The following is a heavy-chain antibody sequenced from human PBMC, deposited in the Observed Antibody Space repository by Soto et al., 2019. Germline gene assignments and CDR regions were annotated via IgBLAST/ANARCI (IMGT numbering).Heavy chain of an antibody. CDR2: ISYDGGNI. CDR1: GFAFGSYA. CDR3: AKGILSATIGPYAMDV. J-gene: IGHJ6*02. V-gene: IGHV3-30*18. D-gene: IGHD3-16*01. Sequence: HPGGSLRLSCEASGFAFGSYAMHWGRQAPGKGLEWVGVISYDGGNIYYADSVQGRSTISRDNSKNTLYVQLKSLRPEDTAVYYCAKGILSATIGPYAMDVWGQGTTVTVSS.